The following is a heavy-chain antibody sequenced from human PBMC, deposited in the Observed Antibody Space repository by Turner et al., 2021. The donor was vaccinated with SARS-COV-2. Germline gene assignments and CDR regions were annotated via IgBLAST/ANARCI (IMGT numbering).Heavy chain of an antibody. J-gene: IGHJ2*01. D-gene: IGHD2-21*02. Sequence: QLQLEESGPGLVKASETLSLTCGVSGGSVTNSFYFWGWVRQAPGRGLVWIASMSYSEMTYHNPSLRSRVSISKDTSKNQFSLRLTSLTAADTAIYYCATKTHCGSDCYSKYFDLWGRGTPVTVAS. CDR1: GGSVTNSFYF. CDR3: ATKTHCGSDCYSKYFDL. V-gene: IGHV4-39*01. CDR2: MSYSEMT.